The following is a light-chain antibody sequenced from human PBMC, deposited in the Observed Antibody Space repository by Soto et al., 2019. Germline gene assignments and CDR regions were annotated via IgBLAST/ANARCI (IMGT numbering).Light chain of an antibody. CDR2: EVS. V-gene: IGLV2-8*01. CDR3: SSYVGNNNLV. CDR1: SSDVDGYNY. J-gene: IGLJ3*02. Sequence: QSALTQPASVSGSPGQSITISCTGTSSDVDGYNYVSWYQQHPGKAPKLMIYEVSNRPSGVPDRFSGSKSGKTASLTVSGLQADDEADYYCSSYVGNNNLVFGGGTKLTVL.